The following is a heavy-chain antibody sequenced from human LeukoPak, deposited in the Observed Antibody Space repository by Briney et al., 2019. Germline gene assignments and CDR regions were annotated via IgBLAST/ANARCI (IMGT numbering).Heavy chain of an antibody. CDR3: AREMGAATTYFDY. Sequence: PGGSLRLSCAASGFTVSSNYMSWVRQALGKGLEWVSVLYSGGKTYYADSAKGRFTISRDSSTNTPYLQMESLRTEDTAVYYCAREMGAATTYFDYWGQGTLVIVSS. D-gene: IGHD1-1*01. J-gene: IGHJ4*02. V-gene: IGHV3-53*01. CDR2: LYSGGKT. CDR1: GFTVSSNY.